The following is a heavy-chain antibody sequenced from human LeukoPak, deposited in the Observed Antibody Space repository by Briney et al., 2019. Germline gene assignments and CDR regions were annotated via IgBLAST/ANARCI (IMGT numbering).Heavy chain of an antibody. V-gene: IGHV4-59*01. CDR3: ATEPY. Sequence: SETLSLTCTVSGRSISSYYWSWIRQPPGKGLEWIGYIYYSGSTNYNPSLKSRVTISVDTSKNQFSLKLSSVTAADTAVYYCATEPYWGQGTLVTVSS. J-gene: IGHJ4*02. CDR2: IYYSGST. CDR1: GRSISSYY.